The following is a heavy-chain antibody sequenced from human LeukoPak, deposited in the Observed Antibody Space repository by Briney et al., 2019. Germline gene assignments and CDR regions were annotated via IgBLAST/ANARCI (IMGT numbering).Heavy chain of an antibody. J-gene: IGHJ4*02. CDR2: INHSGST. D-gene: IGHD2-15*01. CDR3: ARHPFATPFDY. CDR1: GGSFSGYY. V-gene: IGHV4-34*01. Sequence: SETLSLTCAVYGGSFSGYYWSWIRQPPGKGLEWIGEINHSGSTNYNPSLKSRVTISVDTSKNQSSLKLSSVTAADTAVYFCARHPFATPFDYWGPGTLVTVSS.